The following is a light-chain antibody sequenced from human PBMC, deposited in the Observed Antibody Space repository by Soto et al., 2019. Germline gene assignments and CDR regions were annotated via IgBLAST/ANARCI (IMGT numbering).Light chain of an antibody. CDR2: DVS. CDR3: SSYTSSSTVV. J-gene: IGLJ2*01. Sequence: QSALTQPASVSGSPGQSITISCTGTSSDVGGYNSVSWYQQHPGKVPKLMIYDVSKRPSGVSNRFSGSKSVNTASLTISGLQAEDEADYYCSSYTSSSTVVFGGGTKLTVL. V-gene: IGLV2-14*03. CDR1: SSDVGGYNS.